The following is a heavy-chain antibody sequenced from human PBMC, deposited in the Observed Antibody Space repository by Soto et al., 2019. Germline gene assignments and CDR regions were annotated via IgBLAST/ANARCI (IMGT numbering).Heavy chain of an antibody. V-gene: IGHV3-23*01. CDR1: GFTFSSYA. J-gene: IGHJ6*02. CDR3: AKDFTTIFGVVIIGYYYYGMDV. D-gene: IGHD3-3*01. CDR2: ISGSGGST. Sequence: PGGSLRLSCAASGFTFSSYAMSWVRQAPGKGLEWVSAISGSGGSTYYADSVKGRFTISRDNSKNTLYLQMNSLRAEDTAVYYCAKDFTTIFGVVIIGYYYYGMDVWGQGTTVTVPS.